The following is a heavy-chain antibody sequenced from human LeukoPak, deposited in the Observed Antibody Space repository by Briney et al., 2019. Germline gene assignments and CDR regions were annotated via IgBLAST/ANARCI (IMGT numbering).Heavy chain of an antibody. CDR3: VREGEGPLSKDFDY. J-gene: IGHJ4*02. CDR2: IGPHSTFT. D-gene: IGHD2/OR15-2a*01. Sequence: SVKVSCKPSGFTFTHHYIHWVRQGPGPGLEWMGYIGPHSTFTSSPQEFQGRVTMTRDASMSTAYMELTRLTSDDTAVYYCVREGEGPLSKDFDYWGQGTLVTVSS. V-gene: IGHV1-2*02. CDR1: GFTFTHHY.